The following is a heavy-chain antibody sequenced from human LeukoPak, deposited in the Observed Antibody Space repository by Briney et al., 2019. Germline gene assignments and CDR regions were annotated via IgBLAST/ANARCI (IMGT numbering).Heavy chain of an antibody. Sequence: ASVKVSCKASGYTFTSYAMHWVRQAPGQRLEWMGWINADNGNAKYSQKFQGRVTITRDTSASTAYMELSSLRSEDTAVYYCARWTTELDYWGQGTLVTVSS. CDR3: ARWTTELDY. D-gene: IGHD1-14*01. J-gene: IGHJ4*02. CDR2: INADNGNA. V-gene: IGHV1-3*01. CDR1: GYTFTSYA.